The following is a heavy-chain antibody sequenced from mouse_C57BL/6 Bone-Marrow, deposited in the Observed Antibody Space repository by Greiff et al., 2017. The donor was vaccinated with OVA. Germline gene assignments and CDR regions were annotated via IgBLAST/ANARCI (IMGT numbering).Heavy chain of an antibody. J-gene: IGHJ4*01. CDR3: ARGYVVGYAMDY. V-gene: IGHV14-3*01. D-gene: IGHD1-1*02. CDR2: IDPANGNT. CDR1: GFNIQNTY. Sequence: VQLQQSVAELVRPGASVKLSCTASGFNIQNTYMPWVKQRPEQRLEWIGRIDPANGNTKYAPKFQGKATITADTSSHTAYLQLSSLTSEDTAIYYCARGYVVGYAMDYWGQGTSVTVSS.